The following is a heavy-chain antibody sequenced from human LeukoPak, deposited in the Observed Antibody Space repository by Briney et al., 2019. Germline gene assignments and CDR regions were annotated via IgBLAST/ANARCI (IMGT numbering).Heavy chain of an antibody. Sequence: ASVKVSCKASGYTFTSFDFNWVRQATGQGLEWMGWMKSNNGHTGYAQKFQGRVTMTRDTSISTACMELSSLTSEDTAVYYCARGPPNWGMVGYWGQGTLVTVSS. J-gene: IGHJ4*02. CDR1: GYTFTSFD. CDR3: ARGPPNWGMVGY. V-gene: IGHV1-8*01. CDR2: MKSNNGHT. D-gene: IGHD7-27*01.